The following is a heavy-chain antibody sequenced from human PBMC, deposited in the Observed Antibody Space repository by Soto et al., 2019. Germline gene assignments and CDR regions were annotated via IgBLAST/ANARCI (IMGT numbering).Heavy chain of an antibody. J-gene: IGHJ4*02. D-gene: IGHD3-9*01. Sequence: PSETLSLTCAVYGGSFSGYYWSWIRQPPGKGLEWIGEINHSGSTNYNPSLKSRVTISVDTSKNQFSLKLSSVTAADSAVYFCGRLEGLATISSYFYFWGQGALVTVSS. V-gene: IGHV4-34*01. CDR2: INHSGST. CDR1: GGSFSGYY. CDR3: GRLEGLATISSYFYF.